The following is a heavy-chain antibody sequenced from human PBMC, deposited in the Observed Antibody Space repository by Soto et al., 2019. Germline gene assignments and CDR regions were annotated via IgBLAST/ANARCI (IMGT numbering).Heavy chain of an antibody. Sequence: QVQLVQSGAEVKKPGSSVKISCKAFGGSFSDYAISWVRQAPGQGLEWMGGIIPIFGTPNYAQKFQDRVTFTAHESTNTAYMELSRLTSEDTAVYYCARDRAPRWWSYLDLWGQGTQVTVSS. CDR1: GGSFSDYA. CDR2: IIPIFGTP. J-gene: IGHJ4*02. CDR3: ARDRAPRWWSYLDL. V-gene: IGHV1-69*01. D-gene: IGHD2-15*01.